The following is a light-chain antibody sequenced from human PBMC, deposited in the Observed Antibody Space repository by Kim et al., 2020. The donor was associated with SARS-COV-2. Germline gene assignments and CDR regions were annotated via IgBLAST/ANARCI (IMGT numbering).Light chain of an antibody. CDR3: QQYGSSPFT. J-gene: IGKJ3*01. CDR1: QSVSSSY. Sequence: SPGKRANPSCRASQSVSSSYLAWYQQKPGQAPRLLIYGASSRATGIPDRFSGSGSGTDFTLTISRLEPEEFAVYYCQQYGSSPFTFGPGTKVDIK. CDR2: GAS. V-gene: IGKV3-20*01.